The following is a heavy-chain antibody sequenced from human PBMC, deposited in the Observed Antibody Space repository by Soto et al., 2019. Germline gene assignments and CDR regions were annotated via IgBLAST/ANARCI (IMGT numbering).Heavy chain of an antibody. Sequence: GGSLRLSCAASGFTFSSYAMSWVRQAPGKGLEWVSAISGSGGSTYYADSVKGRFTISRDNSKNTLYLQMNSLRAEDTAVYYCAKDQPTYYDFWSGRTFDYWGQGTLVTVSS. CDR3: AKDQPTYYDFWSGRTFDY. CDR1: GFTFSSYA. V-gene: IGHV3-23*01. D-gene: IGHD3-3*01. J-gene: IGHJ4*02. CDR2: ISGSGGST.